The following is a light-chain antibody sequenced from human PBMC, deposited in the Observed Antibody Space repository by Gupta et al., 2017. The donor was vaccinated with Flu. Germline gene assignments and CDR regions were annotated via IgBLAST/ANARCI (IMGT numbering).Light chain of an antibody. Sequence: DIQMTQSPSILSASVGDRVTITCRASQSISTWLGWYQQKPGKAPKLLMYTASTLQKGVPSRFSGSGSGAEFILTITSLQPDDFATYYRQHYNTYPWTFGQGTKVEIK. CDR2: TAS. V-gene: IGKV1-5*03. CDR3: QHYNTYPWT. CDR1: QSISTW. J-gene: IGKJ1*01.